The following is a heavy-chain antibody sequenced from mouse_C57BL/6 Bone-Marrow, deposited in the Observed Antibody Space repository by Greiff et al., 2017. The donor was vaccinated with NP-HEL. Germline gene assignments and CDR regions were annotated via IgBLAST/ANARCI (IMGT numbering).Heavy chain of an antibody. J-gene: IGHJ1*03. CDR2: IYPRSGNT. D-gene: IGHD1-1*01. CDR1: GYTFTSYG. V-gene: IGHV1-81*01. CDR3: ARGGYDGSVWYFDV. Sequence: VQLQQSGAELARPGASVKLSCKASGYTFTSYGISWVKQRTGQGLEWIGEIYPRSGNTYYNEKCKGKATLTADKSSSTAYMELRSLTSEDSAVYFCARGGYDGSVWYFDVWGTGTTVTVSS.